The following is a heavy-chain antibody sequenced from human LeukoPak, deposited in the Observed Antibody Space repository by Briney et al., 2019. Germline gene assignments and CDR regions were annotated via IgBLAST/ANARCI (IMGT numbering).Heavy chain of an antibody. Sequence: SETLSLTCAVSRGSISSSNWWSWVRQPPGKGLEWIGEIYHSGSTNYNPSLKSRVTISVDKSKNQFSLKLSSVTALDTAVHSCASLILSFGDLKEALFDHWGQGTLVTVSS. CDR3: ASLILSFGDLKEALFDH. CDR2: IYHSGST. CDR1: RGSISSSNW. D-gene: IGHD3-10*01. J-gene: IGHJ5*02. V-gene: IGHV4-4*02.